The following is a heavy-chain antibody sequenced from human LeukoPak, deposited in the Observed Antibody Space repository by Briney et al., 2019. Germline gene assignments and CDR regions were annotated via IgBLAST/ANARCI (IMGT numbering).Heavy chain of an antibody. CDR3: AKVRPFVDIVVVPAATDWFDP. CDR1: GFTFSSYA. CDR2: ISGSGGST. D-gene: IGHD2-2*03. J-gene: IGHJ5*02. Sequence: GGSLRLSCAASGFTFSSYAMSWVRQAPGKGLEWVSAISGSGGSTYYADSVKGRFTISRDNSKNTLYMQMNSLRAEDTAVYYCAKVRPFVDIVVVPAATDWFDPWGQGTLVTVSS. V-gene: IGHV3-23*01.